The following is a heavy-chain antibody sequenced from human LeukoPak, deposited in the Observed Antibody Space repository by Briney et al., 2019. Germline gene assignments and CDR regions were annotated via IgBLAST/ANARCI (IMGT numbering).Heavy chain of an antibody. J-gene: IGHJ5*02. Sequence: SETLSLTCAVYGGSFSGYYWSWIRQPPGKGLEWIGEINHSGSTNYNPSLKSRVTISVDTSKNQFSLKLSSVTAADTAVYYCARGPGGSGYYYRGWFDPWGQGTLVTVSS. V-gene: IGHV4-34*01. D-gene: IGHD3-22*01. CDR3: ARGPGGSGYYYRGWFDP. CDR2: INHSGST. CDR1: GGSFSGYY.